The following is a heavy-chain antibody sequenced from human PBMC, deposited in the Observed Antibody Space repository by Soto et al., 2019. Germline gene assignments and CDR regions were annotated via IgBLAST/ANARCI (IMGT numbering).Heavy chain of an antibody. Sequence: QLQLRESGPVLVKPSETLSLTCSVSGGSVSISTYYLAWVLQTPGKGLEWLGSILHSGSTYYNPSLKSRLTLSVDTSEDQFSLNLSSVTATDTGVYYCATLPAAMYFYGSDVWGPGTTVTVSS. CDR1: GGSVSISTYY. CDR2: ILHSGST. CDR3: ATLPAAMYFYGSDV. D-gene: IGHD2-2*01. V-gene: IGHV4-39*01. J-gene: IGHJ6*02.